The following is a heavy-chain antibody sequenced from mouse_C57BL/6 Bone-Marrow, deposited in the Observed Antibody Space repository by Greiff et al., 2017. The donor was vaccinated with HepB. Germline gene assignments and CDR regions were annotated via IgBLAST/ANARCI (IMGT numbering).Heavy chain of an antibody. Sequence: QVQLQQSGAELAKPGASVKLSCKASGYTFTSYWMHWVKQRPGQGLEWIGYINPSSGYTKYNQKFKDKATLTADKSSSTAYMHLSSLSYEDSAVYYCSRDYYGHYFDYWGQGTTLTVSS. CDR2: INPSSGYT. CDR3: SRDYYGHYFDY. V-gene: IGHV1-7*01. J-gene: IGHJ2*01. CDR1: GYTFTSYW. D-gene: IGHD1-2*01.